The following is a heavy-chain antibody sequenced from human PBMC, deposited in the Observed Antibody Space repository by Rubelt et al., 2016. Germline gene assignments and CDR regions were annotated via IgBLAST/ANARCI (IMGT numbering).Heavy chain of an antibody. CDR1: GYTLTELS. J-gene: IGHJ4*02. Sequence: QVQLVQSGAEVKKPGASVKVSCKVSGYTLTELSMHWVRQAPGKGLEWMGWMNPNSGNTGYAQKCQGRVTMTRNTSISTAYMELSSLRSGDTAVYYCARGRAVKLADSGGNDYWGQGTLVTVSS. D-gene: IGHD4-23*01. CDR2: MNPNSGNT. V-gene: IGHV1-8*01. CDR3: ARGRAVKLADSGGNDY.